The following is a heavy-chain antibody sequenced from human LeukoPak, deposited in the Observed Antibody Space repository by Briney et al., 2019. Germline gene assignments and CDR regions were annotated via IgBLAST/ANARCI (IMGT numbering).Heavy chain of an antibody. CDR3: ARDQGIAARPMDY. Sequence: TGGSLRLSCAASGFTFSTYGMNWVRQAPGKGLEWLSSISSSSSFIYYADSVKGRFTISRDNAKNSLYLQMNSLRAEDTALYYCARDQGIAARPMDYWGQGTLVTVSS. CDR1: GFTFSTYG. J-gene: IGHJ4*02. V-gene: IGHV3-21*01. CDR2: ISSSSSFI. D-gene: IGHD6-6*01.